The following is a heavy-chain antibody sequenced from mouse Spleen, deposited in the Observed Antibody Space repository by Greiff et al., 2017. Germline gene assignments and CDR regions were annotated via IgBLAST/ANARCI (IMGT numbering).Heavy chain of an antibody. J-gene: IGHJ2*01. V-gene: IGHV1-50*01. CDR1: GYTFTSYW. Sequence: VQLQQSGAELVKPGASVKLSCKASGYTFTSYWMQWVKQRPGQGLEWIGEIDPSDSYTNYNQKFKGKATLTVDTSSSTAYMQLSSLTSEDSAVYYCASHRYFDYWGQGTTLTVSS. CDR3: ASHRYFDY. CDR2: IDPSDSYT.